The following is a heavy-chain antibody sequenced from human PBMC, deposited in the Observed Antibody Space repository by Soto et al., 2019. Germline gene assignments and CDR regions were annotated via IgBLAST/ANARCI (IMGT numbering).Heavy chain of an antibody. V-gene: IGHV1-8*01. D-gene: IGHD1-20*01. CDR2: MNPNSGNT. CDR1: GYTFTSYD. Sequence: QVQLVQSGAGVKTPGASVKVSCKASGYTFTSYDMNWVRQAPGQGLEWMGWMNPNSGNTGYAQKFQGRLTMTRDTAISIAHMELSSLRNEDTAVYYCARSDVYNFNWLDSWGQGTLVTVSA. J-gene: IGHJ5*01. CDR3: ARSDVYNFNWLDS.